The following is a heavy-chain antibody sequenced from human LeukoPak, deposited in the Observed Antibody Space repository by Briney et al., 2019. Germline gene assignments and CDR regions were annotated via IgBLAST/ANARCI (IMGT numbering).Heavy chain of an antibody. CDR2: IKPDGSEK. V-gene: IGHV3-7*01. J-gene: IGHJ4*02. CDR1: GFTFSSYW. Sequence: GGSLRLSCAASGFTFSSYWMSWVRQAPGKGLEWVANIKPDGSEKYCVDSVKGRFTISRDNAKKSLYLQMNSLRAEDTAVYYCARDLIVGATHFDYWGQGTLVTVSS. D-gene: IGHD1-26*01. CDR3: ARDLIVGATHFDY.